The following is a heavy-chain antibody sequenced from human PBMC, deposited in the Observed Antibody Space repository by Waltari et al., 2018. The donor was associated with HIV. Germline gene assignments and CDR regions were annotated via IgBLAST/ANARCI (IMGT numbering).Heavy chain of an antibody. CDR1: GFSFGDYA. V-gene: IGHV3-48*02. CDR3: ARDTLNFSFGLDV. J-gene: IGHJ6*02. CDR2: ISSSSFNI. Sequence: EEQLVESGGGLVHPGGSLKLSCAASGFSFGDYAMNWVRQAPGKGLEWIAYISSSSFNIKYVDSVRGRFTISRDNTQNSLSLQMNNLIDEDTAKYFCARDTLNFSFGLDVWGHGTTVAVSS.